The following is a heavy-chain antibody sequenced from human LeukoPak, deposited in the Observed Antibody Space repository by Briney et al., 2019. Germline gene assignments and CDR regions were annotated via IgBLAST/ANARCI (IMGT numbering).Heavy chain of an antibody. D-gene: IGHD3-22*01. V-gene: IGHV3-30*04. CDR2: ISYDGSNK. CDR3: ARDLGQYYDTSDNWFDP. CDR1: GFTFSSHA. Sequence: PGRSLRLSCAASGFTFSSHAMHWVRQAPGKGLEWVAVISYDGSNKYYADSVKGRFTISRDNAKNTLNLQMNSLRAEDTAVYYCARDLGQYYDTSDNWFDPWGQGTLVTVSS. J-gene: IGHJ5*02.